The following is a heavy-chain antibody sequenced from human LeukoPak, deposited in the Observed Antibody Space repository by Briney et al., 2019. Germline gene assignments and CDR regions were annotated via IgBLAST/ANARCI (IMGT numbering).Heavy chain of an antibody. CDR3: AKDRGTTSSTSWFDP. Sequence: GGSLRLSCAASGFTFSSYGMHWVRQAPGKGLEWVAVIWYDGSNKYYADSVKGRFTISRDNSKNTLYLQMNSLRAEDTAVYYCAKDRGTTSSTSWFDPWGQGILVTVSS. J-gene: IGHJ5*02. D-gene: IGHD4-17*01. CDR1: GFTFSSYG. CDR2: IWYDGSNK. V-gene: IGHV3-33*06.